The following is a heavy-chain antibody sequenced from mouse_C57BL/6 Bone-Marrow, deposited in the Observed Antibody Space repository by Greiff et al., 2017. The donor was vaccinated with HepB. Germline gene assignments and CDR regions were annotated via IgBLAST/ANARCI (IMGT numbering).Heavy chain of an antibody. CDR3: TLTTVVATPFDY. CDR2: IDPENGDT. CDR1: GFNIKDDY. Sequence: VQLQQSGAELVRQGASVKLSCTASGFNIKDDYMHWVKQRPEQGLEWIGWIDPENGDTEYASKFQGKATITADTSSNTAYLQLSSLTSEDTAVYYCTLTTVVATPFDYWGQGTTLTVSS. J-gene: IGHJ2*01. V-gene: IGHV14-4*01. D-gene: IGHD1-1*01.